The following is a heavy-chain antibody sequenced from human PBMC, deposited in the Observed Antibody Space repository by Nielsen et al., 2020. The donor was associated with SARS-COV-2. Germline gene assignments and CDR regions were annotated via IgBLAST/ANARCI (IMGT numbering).Heavy chain of an antibody. V-gene: IGHV3-23*01. CDR2: IGNSGDNI. CDR1: GVTFSNNA. CDR3: ARQFYGCNDY. J-gene: IGHJ4*02. D-gene: IGHD3-10*01. Sequence: GGSLRPSCTASGVTFSNNAMTWVRQAPGKGLEWVSSIGNSGDNIYYADSVKGRFTVSRDNSKNTLYLEMNSLRAEDTAVYYCARQFYGCNDYWGQGTLVTVSS.